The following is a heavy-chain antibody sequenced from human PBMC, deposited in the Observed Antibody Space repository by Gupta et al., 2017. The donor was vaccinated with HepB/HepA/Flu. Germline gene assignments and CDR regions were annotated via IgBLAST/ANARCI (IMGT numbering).Heavy chain of an antibody. J-gene: IGHJ6*03. CDR1: GYSFTSYW. D-gene: IGHD3-3*01. CDR2: IYPGDSDT. V-gene: IGHV5-51*01. Sequence: EVQLVQSGAEVKKPGESLKISCKGSGYSFTSYWIGWVRQMPGKGLEWMGIIYPGDSDTRYSPSFQGQVTISADKSISTAYLQWSSLKASDTAMYYCARFGPGVGQAYDYYYYYMDVWGKGTTVTVSS. CDR3: ARFGPGVGQAYDYYYYYMDV.